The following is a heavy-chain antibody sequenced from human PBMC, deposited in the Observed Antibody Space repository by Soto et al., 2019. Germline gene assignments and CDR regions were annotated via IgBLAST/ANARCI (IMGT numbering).Heavy chain of an antibody. CDR1: GFNFNSYT. V-gene: IGHV3-23*01. J-gene: IGHJ6*02. D-gene: IGHD2-2*01. CDR3: AKGIVVPAADPSYYYYGMDV. CDR2: ITGSGGST. Sequence: GGSLRLSCSASGFNFNSYTMNWVRQAPGKGLEWVSGITGSGGSTYYADSVKGRFTISRDNSKNTLYLQMNSLRAEDTAVYYCAKGIVVPAADPSYYYYGMDVWGQGTTVTVSS.